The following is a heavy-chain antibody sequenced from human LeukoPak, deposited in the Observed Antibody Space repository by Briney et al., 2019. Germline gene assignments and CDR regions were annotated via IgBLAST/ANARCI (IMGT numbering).Heavy chain of an antibody. D-gene: IGHD5-18*01. CDR3: AREARGYSL. J-gene: IGHJ4*02. CDR1: GGSISNSYYY. CDR2: IYYSGTT. V-gene: IGHV4-39*07. Sequence: SETLSLTCTVSGGSISNSYYYWGWTRQPPGEALEWIGSIYYSGTTYYNPSLKSRVTISVDTSKNQFSLKLSSVTAADTAVYYCAREARGYSLWGQGTLVTVSS.